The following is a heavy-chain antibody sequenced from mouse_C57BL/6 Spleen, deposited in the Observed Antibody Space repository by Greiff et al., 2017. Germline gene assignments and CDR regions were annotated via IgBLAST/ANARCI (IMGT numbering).Heavy chain of an antibody. J-gene: IGHJ4*01. CDR3: ARCAYAMDY. CDR1: GFTFTDYY. CDR2: IRNKANGYTT. V-gene: IGHV7-3*01. Sequence: EVKLMESGGGLVQPGGSLSLSCAASGFTFTDYYMSWVRQPPGKALEWLGFIRNKANGYTTEYSASVKGRFTISRDNSQIILYLQMNALRAEDRATYYCARCAYAMDYWGQGTSVTFSS.